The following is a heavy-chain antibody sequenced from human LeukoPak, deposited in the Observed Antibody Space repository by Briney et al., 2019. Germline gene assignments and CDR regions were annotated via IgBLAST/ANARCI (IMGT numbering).Heavy chain of an antibody. D-gene: IGHD1-26*01. V-gene: IGHV3-30*02. CDR1: EFTFSHFG. J-gene: IGHJ4*02. Sequence: PGGSLRLSCAASEFTFSHFGMHWVRQAPGKGLEWVAFIRYDGSDKYYADSVKGRFTISRDNSNNTLYLQMNSLRTEDRALYYCAKEDGSYFDYWGQGTLVTVSS. CDR2: IRYDGSDK. CDR3: AKEDGSYFDY.